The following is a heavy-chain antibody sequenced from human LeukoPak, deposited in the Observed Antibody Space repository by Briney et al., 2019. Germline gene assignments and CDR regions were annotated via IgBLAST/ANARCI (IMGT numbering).Heavy chain of an antibody. D-gene: IGHD3-16*02. V-gene: IGHV3-30-3*01. J-gene: IGHJ4*02. CDR2: ISYDGSNK. Sequence: GRSLRLSCAASGFTFSSYAMHWVRQAPGKGLEWVAVISYDGSNKYYADSMKGRFTISRDNSKNTLYLQMNSLRAEDAAVYYCARGSRDYDYVWGSYRSLDYWGQGTLVTVSS. CDR3: ARGSRDYDYVWGSYRSLDY. CDR1: GFTFSSYA.